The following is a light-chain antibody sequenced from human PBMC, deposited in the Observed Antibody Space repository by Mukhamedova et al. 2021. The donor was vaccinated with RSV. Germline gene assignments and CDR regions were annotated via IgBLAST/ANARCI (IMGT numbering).Light chain of an antibody. CDR2: AAS. Sequence: WYQRRVHGKAPNLLIFAASSLQSGVPSRFSGSGSGTDFTLTINGLQPEDFVTYYCQQSYTIPYTFGQGTKLEIK. J-gene: IGKJ2*01. V-gene: IGKV1-39*01. CDR3: QQSYTIPYT.